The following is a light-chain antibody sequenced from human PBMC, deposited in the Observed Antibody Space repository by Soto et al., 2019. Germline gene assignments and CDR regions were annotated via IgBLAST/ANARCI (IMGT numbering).Light chain of an antibody. CDR3: AAWDDSLNGRV. CDR1: SSNIGSNT. CDR2: SNN. Sequence: QSVLTQQPSASGTPGQRVTISCSGSSSNIGSNTVNWYQQLPGTAPKPLIYSNNQRPSGVPDRFSGSKSGTSASLAISGLQSEDEADYYCAAWDDSLNGRVFGGGTKLTVL. V-gene: IGLV1-44*01. J-gene: IGLJ3*02.